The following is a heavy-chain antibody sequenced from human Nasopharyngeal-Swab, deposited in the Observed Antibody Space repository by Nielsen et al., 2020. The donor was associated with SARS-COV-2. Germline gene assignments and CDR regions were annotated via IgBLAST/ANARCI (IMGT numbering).Heavy chain of an antibody. D-gene: IGHD6-13*01. CDR3: ARVFEAAAGLDY. CDR2: IYYSGST. CDR1: GGSISSGDYY. V-gene: IGHV4-30-4*01. J-gene: IGHJ4*02. Sequence: SCTVSGGSISSGDYYWSWIRQPPGKGLEWIGYIYYSGSTYYNPSLKSRVTISVDTFKNQFSLKLSSVTAADTAVYYCARVFEAAAGLDYWGQGTLVTVSS.